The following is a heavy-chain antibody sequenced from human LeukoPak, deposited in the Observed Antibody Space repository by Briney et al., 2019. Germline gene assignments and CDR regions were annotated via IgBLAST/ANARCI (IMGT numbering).Heavy chain of an antibody. J-gene: IGHJ4*02. CDR3: ARSGVTTIPNFDY. D-gene: IGHD5-12*01. CDR2: INPNSGAT. Sequence: ASVKVSCKASGYTFTGYYIHWVRQAPGQGLEWMVWINPNSGATNSVQKFQGRVTMTRDTSISTAYMELNGLRSDDTAVYYYARSGVTTIPNFDYWGQGTLVTVSS. CDR1: GYTFTGYY. V-gene: IGHV1-2*02.